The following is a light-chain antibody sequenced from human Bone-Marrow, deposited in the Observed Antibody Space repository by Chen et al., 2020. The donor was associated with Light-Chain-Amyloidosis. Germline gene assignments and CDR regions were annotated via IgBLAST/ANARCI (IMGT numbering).Light chain of an antibody. CDR3: QSYQGSSQGV. CDR2: EDD. CDR1: SGRIATKY. V-gene: IGLV6-57*01. Sequence: NFMLTQPHSLSESPGKTVLISCTRSSGRIATKYVQWYQQRPGSSPTTVIYEDDQRPSGVPDRFSGSIDRSSNSASLTISGLKTEDEADYYCQSYQGSSQGVFGGGTKLTVL. J-gene: IGLJ3*02.